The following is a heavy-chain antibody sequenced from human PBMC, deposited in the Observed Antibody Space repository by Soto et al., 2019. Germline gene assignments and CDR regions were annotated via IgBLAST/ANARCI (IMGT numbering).Heavy chain of an antibody. V-gene: IGHV4-39*01. CDR1: GGSISRSNYY. D-gene: IGHD6-6*01. CDR3: ARHESPYSSSSRVDNWFDP. CDR2: IYYSGTT. J-gene: IGHJ5*02. Sequence: KTSETLSLTCIVSGGSISRSNYYWGWIRQPPGKGLQWIASIYYSGTTHYNPSLKSRVTTSVDTSKNQFSLKVDSVTAADTAAYYCARHESPYSSSSRVDNWFDPWGQGIRVTVSS.